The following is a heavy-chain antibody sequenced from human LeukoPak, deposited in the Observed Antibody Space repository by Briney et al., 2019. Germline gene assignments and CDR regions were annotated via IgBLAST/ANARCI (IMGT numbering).Heavy chain of an antibody. CDR2: ISSSSSYI. CDR1: GFTFSSYS. Sequence: GESLRLSCAASGFTFSSYSMNWVRQAPGKGLEWVSSISSSSSYIYYADSVKGRFTISRDNAKNSLYLQINSLRAEDTAVYYCARGLSGSMVYWGQGTLVTVSS. V-gene: IGHV3-21*04. J-gene: IGHJ4*02. D-gene: IGHD2-8*01. CDR3: ARGLSGSMVY.